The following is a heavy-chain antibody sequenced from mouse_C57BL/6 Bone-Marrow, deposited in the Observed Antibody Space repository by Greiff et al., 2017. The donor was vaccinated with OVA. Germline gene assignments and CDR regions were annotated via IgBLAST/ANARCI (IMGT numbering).Heavy chain of an antibody. CDR3: ARPYGSSSYYFDY. V-gene: IGHV1-81*01. CDR1: GYTFTSYG. D-gene: IGHD1-1*01. CDR2: IYPRSGNT. Sequence: VMLVESGAELARPGASVKLSCKASGYTFTSYGISWVKQRTGQGLEWIGEIYPRSGNTYYNEKFKGKATLTADKSSSTAYMELRSLTSEDSAVYFCARPYGSSSYYFDYWGQGTTLTVSS. J-gene: IGHJ2*01.